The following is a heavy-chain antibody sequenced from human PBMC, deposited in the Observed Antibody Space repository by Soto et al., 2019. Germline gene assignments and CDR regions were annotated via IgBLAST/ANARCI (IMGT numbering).Heavy chain of an antibody. J-gene: IGHJ4*02. Sequence: QVRLVLSGDELKKPGASMKVSCKASGYAFSDHGISWVRQAPGQGHEWIGWISAYNGNTNYAQKFQGRVTVTTDASTATAYIEVRSLTSDDTAVYYCARDHRYSSSFFDSSSQGTLITVSS. V-gene: IGHV1-18*04. CDR2: ISAYNGNT. CDR1: GYAFSDHG. CDR3: ARDHRYSSSFFDS. D-gene: IGHD6-6*01.